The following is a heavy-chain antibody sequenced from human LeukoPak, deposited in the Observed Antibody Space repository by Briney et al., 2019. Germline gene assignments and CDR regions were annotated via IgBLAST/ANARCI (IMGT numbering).Heavy chain of an antibody. J-gene: IGHJ3*02. CDR2: IYHSGST. CDR3: ASPGDSSGDAFDI. D-gene: IGHD3-22*01. Sequence: SGTLSLTCAVSGGSISSSNWWSWVRQPPGKGLEWSGEIYHSGSTNYNPSLKSRVTISVDKSKNQFSLKLSSVTAADTAVYYCASPGDSSGDAFDIWGQGTMVTVSS. V-gene: IGHV4-4*02. CDR1: GGSISSSNW.